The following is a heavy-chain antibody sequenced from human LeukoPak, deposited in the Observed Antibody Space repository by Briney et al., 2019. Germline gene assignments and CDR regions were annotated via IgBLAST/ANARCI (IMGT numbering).Heavy chain of an antibody. CDR3: ARDPNYYFEQ. Sequence: GASVKVSCKTSGNTFTGYVIHWVCQAPGQRLEWMGWINTGNLNTKYSQKFQGRITITRDTSASTVYMELSSLRSEDTAVYYCARDPNYYFEQWGQGTLVTVSS. CDR1: GNTFTGYV. V-gene: IGHV1-3*04. CDR2: INTGNLNT. D-gene: IGHD4/OR15-4a*01. J-gene: IGHJ4*02.